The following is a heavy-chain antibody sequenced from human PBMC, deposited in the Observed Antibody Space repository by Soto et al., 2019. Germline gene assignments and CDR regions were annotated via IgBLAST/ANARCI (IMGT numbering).Heavy chain of an antibody. CDR2: FSGSGGST. J-gene: IGHJ4*02. V-gene: IGHV3-23*01. CDR3: AKPPDYNWNDY. D-gene: IGHD1-20*01. Sequence: EVQLLESGGGLVQPGGSLRLSCAASGFTFSSYAMSWVRQAPGKGLEWISAFSGSGGSTYYADSVKGRLTISRDNSNDTLYLQMNNLRAEDTAVYYCAKPPDYNWNDYWGQGTLVTVSS. CDR1: GFTFSSYA.